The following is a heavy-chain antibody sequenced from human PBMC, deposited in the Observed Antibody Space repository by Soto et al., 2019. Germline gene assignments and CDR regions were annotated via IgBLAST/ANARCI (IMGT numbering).Heavy chain of an antibody. Sequence: QVHLQQSGPGLVKPSQTLSLTCAISGDSVSNNRATWNWIRQSPSGGLEWLGRTYYRSKWISDYAMSVKSRLSINPDTSKNLISLHLNSVTPEDTAVYYCARDPPDFNSGFDFWGQGTPVTVSS. CDR2: TYYRSKWIS. CDR1: GDSVSNNRAT. D-gene: IGHD1-26*01. CDR3: ARDPPDFNSGFDF. J-gene: IGHJ4*02. V-gene: IGHV6-1*01.